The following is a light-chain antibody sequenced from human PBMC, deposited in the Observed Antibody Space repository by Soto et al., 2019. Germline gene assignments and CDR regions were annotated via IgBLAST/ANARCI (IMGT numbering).Light chain of an antibody. CDR1: QSTFSNY. Sequence: ETVLTQSPGTLSLSPGERASLSCRASQSTFSNYLAWFQKKPGQAPRLLIYETSNRATGVPDRFSGSGSGTEFTLTISRLEPEDFAVYYCHQYGNSPWTLGQGTKVEI. CDR3: HQYGNSPWT. CDR2: ETS. J-gene: IGKJ1*01. V-gene: IGKV3-20*01.